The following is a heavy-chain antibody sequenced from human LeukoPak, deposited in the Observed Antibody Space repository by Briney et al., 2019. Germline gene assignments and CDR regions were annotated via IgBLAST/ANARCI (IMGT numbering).Heavy chain of an antibody. V-gene: IGHV3-30*02. CDR1: GFTFSSYG. CDR2: IRYDGSNK. Sequence: GGSLRLSCAASGFTFSSYGMHWVRQAPGKGLEWVAFIRYDGSNKYYADSVKGRFTISRDNSKNTLYLQVNSLRAEDTAVYYCAREMYYYGSGFDYWGQGTLVTVSS. D-gene: IGHD3-10*01. J-gene: IGHJ4*02. CDR3: AREMYYYGSGFDY.